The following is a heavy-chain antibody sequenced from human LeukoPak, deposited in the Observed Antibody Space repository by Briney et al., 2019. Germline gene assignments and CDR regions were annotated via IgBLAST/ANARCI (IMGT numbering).Heavy chain of an antibody. CDR1: GFTFSSYS. J-gene: IGHJ6*02. Sequence: GGSLILSCAASGFTFSSYSMSWVRQAPGEGLELVSCISGSSGTIYYAASVKGRFTIARDNAKNSLYLQMNSLRDEDTAVYYCASSYYDILTGYRPLCMDAWGQGTTVTASS. V-gene: IGHV3-48*02. D-gene: IGHD3-9*01. CDR2: ISGSSGTI. CDR3: ASSYYDILTGYRPLCMDA.